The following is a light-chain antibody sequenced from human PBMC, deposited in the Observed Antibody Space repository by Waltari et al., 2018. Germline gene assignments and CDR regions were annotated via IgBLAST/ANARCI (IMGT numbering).Light chain of an antibody. J-gene: IGLJ2*01. CDR3: SLVYGGPVV. Sequence: QAVVTQEPSLTVSPGGTVTLTCASSTGHVTHPHYAYWFQQKPGHAPMTLIYDTYHNLSWAPARCSGSLFGGKAVLTRSGARHEDEADFYCSLVYGGPVVFGGGTKLTVL. CDR1: TGHVTHPHY. V-gene: IGLV7-46*01. CDR2: DTY.